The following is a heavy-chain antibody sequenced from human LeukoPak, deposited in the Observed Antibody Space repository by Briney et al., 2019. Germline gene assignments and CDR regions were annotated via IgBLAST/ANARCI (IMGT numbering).Heavy chain of an antibody. V-gene: IGHV3-23*01. CDR3: AKGPDRGTTRYYFDY. CDR1: GFIFSSYW. J-gene: IGHJ4*02. CDR2: ISGSGGST. D-gene: IGHD4-17*01. Sequence: GGSLSLSCAASGFIFSSYWMGWARQAPGKGLEWVSAISGSGGSTYYADSVKGRFTISRDNSKNTLYLQMNSLRAEDTAVYYCAKGPDRGTTRYYFDYWGQGTLVTVSA.